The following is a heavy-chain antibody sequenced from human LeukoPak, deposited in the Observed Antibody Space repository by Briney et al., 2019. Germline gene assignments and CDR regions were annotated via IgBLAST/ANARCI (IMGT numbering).Heavy chain of an antibody. CDR1: GGSISSYH. J-gene: IGHJ6*02. CDR2: MYYSGST. Sequence: PSETLSLTCTVSGGSISSYHWNWIRQPPGKGLEWIGYMYYSGSTNYNPSLKSRVTISVDTSKNQFSLKLSSVTAADTAVYYCARLYSSSWYNYYYGMDVWGQGTTVTVSS. CDR3: ARLYSSSWYNYYYGMDV. D-gene: IGHD6-13*01. V-gene: IGHV4-59*08.